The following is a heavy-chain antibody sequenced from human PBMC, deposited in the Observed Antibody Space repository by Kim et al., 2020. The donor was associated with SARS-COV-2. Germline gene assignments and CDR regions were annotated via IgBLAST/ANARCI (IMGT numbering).Heavy chain of an antibody. CDR2: GNA. J-gene: IGHJ4*02. CDR3: ARGDYTHFDF. Sequence: GNAEYAQNLPDRVSMTRDTATSTAYVEVRSLRSDDAAVYYCARGDYTHFDFWGQGTLVTVSS. D-gene: IGHD2-2*02. V-gene: IGHV1-18*01.